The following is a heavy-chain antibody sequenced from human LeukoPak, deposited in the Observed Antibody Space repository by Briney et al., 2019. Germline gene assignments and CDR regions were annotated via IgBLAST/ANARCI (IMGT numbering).Heavy chain of an antibody. CDR1: GYTFTSYG. CDR2: ISAYNGNT. CDR3: ARGQRETLSGYDSCFDY. V-gene: IGHV1-18*01. D-gene: IGHD5-12*01. Sequence: ASVKVSCKASGYTFTSYGISWVRQAPGQGLEWMGWISAYNGNTNYAQKLQGRVTMTTDTSTSTAYMELRSLRSDDTAVYYCARGQRETLSGYDSCFDYWGQGTLVTVSS. J-gene: IGHJ4*02.